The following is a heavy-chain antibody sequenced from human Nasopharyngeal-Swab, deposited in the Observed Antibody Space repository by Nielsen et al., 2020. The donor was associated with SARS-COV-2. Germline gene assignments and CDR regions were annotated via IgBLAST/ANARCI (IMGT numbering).Heavy chain of an antibody. J-gene: IGHJ4*02. D-gene: IGHD4-17*01. Sequence: GGSLRLSCAASGFTFSSYGMPWVRQAPGKGLEWVAVISYDGSNKYYADSVKGRFTISRDNSKNTLYLQMNSLRAEDTAVYYCAKVIRGTTVTTAYFDYWGQGTLVTVSS. CDR1: GFTFSSYG. CDR3: AKVIRGTTVTTAYFDY. CDR2: ISYDGSNK. V-gene: IGHV3-30*18.